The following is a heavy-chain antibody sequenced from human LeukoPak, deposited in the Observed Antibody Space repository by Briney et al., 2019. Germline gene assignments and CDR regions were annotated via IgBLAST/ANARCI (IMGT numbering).Heavy chain of an antibody. CDR3: TTEHYRGSGTLAY. J-gene: IGHJ4*02. CDR2: FDPRGGGK. D-gene: IGHD3-10*01. CDR1: GYILSQLS. V-gene: IGHV1-24*01. Sequence: ASVNVSCKVSGYILSQLSIHWVRQTPGKGLEWMGGFDPRGGGKIYAQTLQGRVSMTEDTSTNTAYMALSSLTSDDTAIYYCTTEHYRGSGTLAYWGQGTLVTVSS.